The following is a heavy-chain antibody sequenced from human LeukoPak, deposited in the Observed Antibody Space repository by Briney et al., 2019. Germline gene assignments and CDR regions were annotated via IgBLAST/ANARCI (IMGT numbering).Heavy chain of an antibody. CDR2: ISAYNGNT. CDR1: GYTFTDYA. V-gene: IGHV1-18*01. Sequence: GASVKVSCKASGYTFTDYAISWVRQAPGQGLEWMGWISAYNGNTNYTQKFQGRVTMTTDTSTNTAYMDLRSLRSDDTAVYYCAREWEPWGSPYFDYWGQGTLVTVSS. D-gene: IGHD1-26*01. J-gene: IGHJ4*02. CDR3: AREWEPWGSPYFDY.